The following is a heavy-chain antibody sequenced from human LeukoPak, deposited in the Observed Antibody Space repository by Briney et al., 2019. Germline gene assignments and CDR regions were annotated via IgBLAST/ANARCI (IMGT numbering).Heavy chain of an antibody. D-gene: IGHD1-26*01. V-gene: IGHV3-21*01. Sequence: GGSLRLSCAASGFTFSSYNMNWVRQTPGKGLEWVSSITSSSTYTFYADSVKGRFTISRDNARNSLYLQMNSLRAEDTAVYYCARDPYSGTYGDTYYYYMDVWGKGTTVTISS. CDR3: ARDPYSGTYGDTYYYYMDV. CDR2: ITSSSTYT. CDR1: GFTFSSYN. J-gene: IGHJ6*03.